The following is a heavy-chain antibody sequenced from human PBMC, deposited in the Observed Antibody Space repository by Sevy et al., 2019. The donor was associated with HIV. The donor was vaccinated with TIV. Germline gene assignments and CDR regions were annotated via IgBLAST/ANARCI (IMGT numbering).Heavy chain of an antibody. Sequence: GGSLRLSCAASGFTFTEFVMSWVRQAPGKGLESVSTINSGGGSTYYADSVKGRFTISRDNSQNTLDLQMNSLRAEDTAVYYCAKDVVGGYYDSSGYSDHWGQGTLVTVSS. D-gene: IGHD3-22*01. CDR3: AKDVVGGYYDSSGYSDH. CDR1: GFTFTEFV. V-gene: IGHV3-23*01. J-gene: IGHJ4*02. CDR2: INSGGGST.